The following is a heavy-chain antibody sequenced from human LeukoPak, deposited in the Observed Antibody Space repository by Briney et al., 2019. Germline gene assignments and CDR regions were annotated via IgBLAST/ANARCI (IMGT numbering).Heavy chain of an antibody. CDR3: ARAPGYSLDL. CDR1: GGSISSGGYY. CDR2: VYSSGTT. J-gene: IGHJ5*02. D-gene: IGHD5-18*01. Sequence: SETLSLTCTVPGGSISSGGYYWSWIRQSTGKGLEWIGRVYSSGTTNYNPTLESRVTISVDTSMNQFSLKVTSVTAADTAVYYCARAPGYSLDLWGQGTLVTVSS. V-gene: IGHV4-61*02.